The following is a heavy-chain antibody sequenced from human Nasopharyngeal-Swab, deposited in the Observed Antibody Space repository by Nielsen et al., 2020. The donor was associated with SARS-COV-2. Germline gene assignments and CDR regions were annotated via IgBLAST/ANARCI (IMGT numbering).Heavy chain of an antibody. D-gene: IGHD4-17*01. CDR3: APQYNAVTTRPFDI. Sequence: SETLSLTCTVSGGSISSSSYYWGWIRQPPGKGLEWIGSIYYSGSTYYNPSLKSRVTISVDTSKNQFSLKLSSVTAADTAVYYCAPQYNAVTTRPFDIWGQGTMVTVSS. CDR2: IYYSGST. CDR1: GGSISSSSYY. J-gene: IGHJ3*02. V-gene: IGHV4-39*01.